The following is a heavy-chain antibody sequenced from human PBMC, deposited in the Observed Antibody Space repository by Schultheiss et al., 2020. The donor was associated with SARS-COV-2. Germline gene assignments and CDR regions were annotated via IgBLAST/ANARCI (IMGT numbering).Heavy chain of an antibody. CDR3: ARRGSGWLGFDY. Sequence: GGSLRLSCSASGFTFSSYAMHWVRQAPGKGLEWVGRIKSKTYGGTTDYAAPVKGRFTIARDDSKNTLYLQMNSLKTEDTAVYYCARRGSGWLGFDYWGQGTLVTVSS. CDR2: IKSKTYGGTT. V-gene: IGHV3-15*07. D-gene: IGHD6-19*01. CDR1: GFTFSSYA. J-gene: IGHJ4*02.